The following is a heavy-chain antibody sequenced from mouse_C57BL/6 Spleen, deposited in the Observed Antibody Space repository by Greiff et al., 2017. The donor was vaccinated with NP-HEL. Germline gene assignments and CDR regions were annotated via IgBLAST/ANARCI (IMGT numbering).Heavy chain of an antibody. D-gene: IGHD2-3*01. J-gene: IGHJ2*01. Sequence: VQLHQSGAELVKPGASVKLSCTASGFNIKDYYMHWVKQRTEQGLEWIGRIDPEDGETKYAPKFPGKATITADTSSNQAYLQLSSLTSDDTAVYYCAILFYDYFDYWGQGTTLTVSS. CDR3: AILFYDYFDY. CDR1: GFNIKDYY. CDR2: IDPEDGET. V-gene: IGHV14-2*01.